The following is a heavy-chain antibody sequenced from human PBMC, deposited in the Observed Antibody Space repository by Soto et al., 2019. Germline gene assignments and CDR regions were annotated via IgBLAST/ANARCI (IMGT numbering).Heavy chain of an antibody. Sequence: GASVKVSCKASGFTFSDYGFSWVRQAPGRGLEWMGWISAFNGETNYTQKSEGRVAMTTDAATTTAYMELRSLTVDDTAVYYCVRDQHCLLPVPLNFDYWGQGTVVTVSS. J-gene: IGHJ4*02. CDR2: ISAFNGET. D-gene: IGHD3-3*02. CDR3: VRDQHCLLPVPLNFDY. CDR1: GFTFSDYG. V-gene: IGHV1-18*01.